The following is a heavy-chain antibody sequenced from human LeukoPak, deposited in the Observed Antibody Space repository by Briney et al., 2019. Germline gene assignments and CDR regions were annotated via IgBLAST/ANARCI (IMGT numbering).Heavy chain of an antibody. V-gene: IGHV3-9*02. D-gene: IGHD2-8*02. CDR2: ISWNSGSI. CDR1: GFTSDDYA. J-gene: IGHJ4*02. CDR3: AKDLGGTVLAY. Sequence: GRSLRLSCAASGFTSDDYAMHWVRQAPGKGLEWVSGISWNSGSIGYADSVKGRFTISRDNAKNSLYLQMNSLRAEDTALCYCAKDLGGTVLAYWGQGTLVTVSS.